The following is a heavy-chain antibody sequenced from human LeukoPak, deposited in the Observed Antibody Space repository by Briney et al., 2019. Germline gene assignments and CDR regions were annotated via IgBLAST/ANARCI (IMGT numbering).Heavy chain of an antibody. CDR1: GFTFSAFS. CDR3: ATGYTSGTSLDY. V-gene: IGHV3-21*01. Sequence: GGSLRLSCAASGFTFSAFSMNWVRQAPGKGLEWVSAISSSSSDIYYTDSVKGRFTISRNNANNFLYLQVSSLRAEDTAVYYCATGYTSGTSLDYGGQGNLVSVSA. J-gene: IGHJ4*02. D-gene: IGHD6-19*01. CDR2: ISSSSSDI.